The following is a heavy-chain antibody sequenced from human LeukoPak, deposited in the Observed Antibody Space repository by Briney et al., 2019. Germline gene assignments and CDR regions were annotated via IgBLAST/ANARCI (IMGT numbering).Heavy chain of an antibody. CDR2: IYSGGST. D-gene: IGHD2-21*01. CDR1: GFTVSSNY. J-gene: IGHJ4*02. V-gene: IGHV3-53*01. Sequence: GGSLRLSCAASGFTVSSNYMSWVRQAPGKGLEWVSVIYSGGSTYYADSVKGRFTISRDNSKNTLYLQMNSLRAEDTGVYYCAKEGCGGDCYGFDYWGQGTLVTVSS. CDR3: AKEGCGGDCYGFDY.